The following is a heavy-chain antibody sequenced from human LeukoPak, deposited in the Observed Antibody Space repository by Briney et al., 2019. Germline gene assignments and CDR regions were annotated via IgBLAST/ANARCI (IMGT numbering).Heavy chain of an antibody. V-gene: IGHV3-48*04. Sequence: GGSLRLSCAASGFTFSTFSMNWVRQAPGKGPEWVSYISVSSSTIYYADSVKGRFTISRDNAKNSLYLQMNSLRAEDTAVYYCARDKSDIVVVAAAIGGIYYYMDVWGKGTTVTVSS. CDR1: GFTFSTFS. J-gene: IGHJ6*03. CDR2: ISVSSSTI. CDR3: ARDKSDIVVVAAAIGGIYYYMDV. D-gene: IGHD2-2*01.